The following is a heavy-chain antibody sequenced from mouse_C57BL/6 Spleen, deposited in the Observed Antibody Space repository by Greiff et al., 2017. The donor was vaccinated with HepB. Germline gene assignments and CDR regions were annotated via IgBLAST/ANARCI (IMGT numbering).Heavy chain of an antibody. CDR1: GYSITSGYY. Sequence: EVHLVESGPGLVKPSQSLSLTCSVTGYSITSGYYWNWIRQFPGNKLEWMGYISYDGSNNYNPSLKNRISITRDTSKNQFFLKLNSVTTEDTATYYCARFYYDYDGFDYWGQGTTLTVSS. CDR3: ARFYYDYDGFDY. D-gene: IGHD2-4*01. J-gene: IGHJ2*01. CDR2: ISYDGSN. V-gene: IGHV3-6*01.